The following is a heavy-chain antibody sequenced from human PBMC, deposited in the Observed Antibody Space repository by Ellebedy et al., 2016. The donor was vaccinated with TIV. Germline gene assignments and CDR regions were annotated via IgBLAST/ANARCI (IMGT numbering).Heavy chain of an antibody. J-gene: IGHJ4*02. D-gene: IGHD2-2*01. V-gene: IGHV1-46*01. CDR1: GYTFTSYY. CDR3: AREGTSGALDY. Sequence: AASVKVSCKASGYTFTSYYMHWVRQAPVQGLEWMGIINLSGGSPSYAQKFQGRVTMTRDTSTSTVFMELSSLRSEDTAVYYCAREGTSGALDYWGQGTLVTVSS. CDR2: INLSGGSP.